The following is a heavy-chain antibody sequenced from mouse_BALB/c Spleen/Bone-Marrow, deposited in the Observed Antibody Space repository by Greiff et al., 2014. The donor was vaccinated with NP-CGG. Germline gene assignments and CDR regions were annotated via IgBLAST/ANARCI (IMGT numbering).Heavy chain of an antibody. V-gene: IGHV1-54*01. J-gene: IGHJ4*01. CDR3: ARELSYAMDY. Sequence: QVKLKESGAELVRPGASVKMSCKGSGYTFTNYLIEWVKQRHGQGLEWIGVINSGSGGTNYNEKFKGKATLTADKSSTTAYMQLSSLSSDDSAVYCCARELSYAMDYWGQGTSVTVSS. CDR1: GYTFTNYL. CDR2: INSGSGGT.